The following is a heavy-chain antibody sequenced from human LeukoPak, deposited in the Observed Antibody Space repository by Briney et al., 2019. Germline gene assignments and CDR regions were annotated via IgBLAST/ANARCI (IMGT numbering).Heavy chain of an antibody. Sequence: GASVKVSCKASGYTFTGCYMHWVRQAPGQGLEWMGWINPNSGGTNYAQKFQGRVTMTRDTSISTAYMELSRLRSDDTAVYYCARVGYSSSWDPVDYWGQGTLVTVSS. V-gene: IGHV1-2*02. CDR1: GYTFTGCY. CDR3: ARVGYSSSWDPVDY. D-gene: IGHD6-13*01. CDR2: INPNSGGT. J-gene: IGHJ4*02.